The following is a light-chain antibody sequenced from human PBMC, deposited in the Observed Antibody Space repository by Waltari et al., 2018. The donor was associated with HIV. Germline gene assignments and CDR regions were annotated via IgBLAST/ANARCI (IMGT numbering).Light chain of an antibody. CDR3: QAWDRSTVI. J-gene: IGLJ2*01. Sequence: YELTQPPSVSVSPGQTANITCSGDKLGQKYAHWYQQKSGQSPVLLIYEDSKRRSGIPERFSGSISGDTATLTISGIQAEDEADYHCQAWDRSTVIFAGGTKLTVL. V-gene: IGLV3-1*01. CDR2: EDS. CDR1: KLGQKY.